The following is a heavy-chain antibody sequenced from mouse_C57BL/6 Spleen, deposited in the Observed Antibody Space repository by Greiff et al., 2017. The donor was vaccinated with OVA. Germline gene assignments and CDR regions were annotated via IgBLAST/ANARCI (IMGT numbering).Heavy chain of an antibody. D-gene: IGHD1-1*01. CDR2: IRNKANGYTT. CDR1: GFTFTDYY. Sequence: EVMLVESGGGLVQPGGSLSLSCAASGFTFTDYYMSWVRQPPGKALEWLGFIRNKANGYTTEYSASVKGRFTISRDNSQSILYLQMNALRAEDSATYYCARSGSPHWYFDVWGTGTTVTVSS. V-gene: IGHV7-3*01. J-gene: IGHJ1*03. CDR3: ARSGSPHWYFDV.